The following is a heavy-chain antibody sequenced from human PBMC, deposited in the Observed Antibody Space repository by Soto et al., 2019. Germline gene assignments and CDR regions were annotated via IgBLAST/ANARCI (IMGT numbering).Heavy chain of an antibody. CDR3: ARSVVLCDFWSGYREYWFEP. V-gene: IGHV1-69*12. J-gene: IGHJ5*02. CDR2: IIPIFGTA. D-gene: IGHD3-3*01. CDR1: GGTFSSYA. Sequence: QVQLVQSGAEVKKPGSSVKVSCKASGGTFSSYAISWVRQAPGQGLEWMGGIIPIFGTANYAQKFQGRVTITADESTSNAYMELSSLRSEDTAVYYCARSVVLCDFWSGYREYWFEPWGQGTLVTVSS.